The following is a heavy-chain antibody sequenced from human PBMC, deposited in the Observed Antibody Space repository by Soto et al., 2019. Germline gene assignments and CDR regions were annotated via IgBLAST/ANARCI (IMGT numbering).Heavy chain of an antibody. CDR3: ARAEHDYYAMDV. Sequence: SETLSLTCTVPGGSISSYYWSWIRQPPGKGLEWIGYIYYSGSTNYNPSLKSGVTISVDTSKNQFSLKLSSVTAADTAVYYCARAEHDYYAMDVWGQGTTVTAP. J-gene: IGHJ6*02. CDR1: GGSISSYY. CDR2: IYYSGST. V-gene: IGHV4-59*12. D-gene: IGHD1-1*01.